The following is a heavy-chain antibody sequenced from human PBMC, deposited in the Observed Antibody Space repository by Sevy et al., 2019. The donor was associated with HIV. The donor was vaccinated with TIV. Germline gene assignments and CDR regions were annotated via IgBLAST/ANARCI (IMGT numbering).Heavy chain of an antibody. D-gene: IGHD2-21*01. CDR3: ARVFDSEGAFDL. V-gene: IGHV4-59*13. Sequence: SETLSLTCTVSGGSIRRYYWSWIRQPPGKGLEWIGYIYNSGNTYYNPSLKSRVTISVDTSKNQFSLRLSSVTAADTAVYYCARVFDSEGAFDLWGQGTMVTVSS. CDR2: IYNSGNT. J-gene: IGHJ3*01. CDR1: GGSIRRYY.